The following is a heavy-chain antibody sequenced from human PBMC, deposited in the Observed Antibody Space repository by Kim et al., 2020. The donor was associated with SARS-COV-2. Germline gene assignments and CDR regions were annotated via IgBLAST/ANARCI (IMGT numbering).Heavy chain of an antibody. V-gene: IGHV3-74*01. D-gene: IGHD3-10*01. Sequence: AESVQGRFTITRDNAKNTLYLQMNSLRSEDTAVYYCAILGGFSRLDSLDYWGQGTLVTVSS. J-gene: IGHJ4*02. CDR3: AILGGFSRLDSLDY.